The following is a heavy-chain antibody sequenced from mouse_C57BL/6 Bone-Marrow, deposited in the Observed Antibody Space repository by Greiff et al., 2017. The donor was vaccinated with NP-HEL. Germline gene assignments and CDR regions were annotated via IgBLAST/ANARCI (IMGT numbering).Heavy chain of an antibody. D-gene: IGHD1-1*01. CDR1: GFSLTSYA. CDR3: ARITSVVAPYFDF. J-gene: IGHJ2*01. V-gene: IGHV2-9-1*01. Sequence: VQLQESGPGLVAPSQSLSITCTVSGFSLTSYAISWVRQPPGKGLEWLGVIWTGGGTNYNSALKSRLSISKDNSKSQVFLKMSSLQTDDTAKYYCARITSVVAPYFDFWGQGTTLTVSS. CDR2: IWTGGGT.